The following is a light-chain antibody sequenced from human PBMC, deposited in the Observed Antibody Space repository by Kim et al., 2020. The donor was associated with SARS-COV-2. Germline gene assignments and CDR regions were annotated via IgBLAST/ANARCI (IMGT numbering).Light chain of an antibody. CDR2: DAS. CDR3: QQYDYLPHEIT. Sequence: DIQMTQSPSSLSASEGDRVTITCQASQDISNYLSWYQQKPGKAPKLLIYDASNLEIGVPSRFSGSGSGTDFTFTTSSLQPEDIATYCCQQYDYLPHEITFGQGTRLEIK. J-gene: IGKJ5*01. CDR1: QDISNY. V-gene: IGKV1-33*01.